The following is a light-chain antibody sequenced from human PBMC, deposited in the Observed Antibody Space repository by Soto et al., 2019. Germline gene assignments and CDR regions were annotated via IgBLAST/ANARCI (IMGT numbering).Light chain of an antibody. J-gene: IGKJ1*01. CDR3: QQYGSSSWT. CDR2: GAS. CDR1: QSVSSSY. V-gene: IGKV3-20*01. Sequence: EVVLTQSPGTLSFSPLERSTLSGRASQSVSSSYLAWYQQKPGQAPRLLIYGASSRATGIPDRFSGSGSGTDFTLTISRLEPEDFAVYYCQQYGSSSWTFGQGTKVDIK.